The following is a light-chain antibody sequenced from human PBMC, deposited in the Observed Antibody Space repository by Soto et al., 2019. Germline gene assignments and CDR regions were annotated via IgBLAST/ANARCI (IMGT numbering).Light chain of an antibody. CDR2: AAS. Sequence: DIQMTQSPSSLSASVGDRVTITCRASQSIGIYLNWYQQEPGKAPNLLIYAASTLQSGVPLRFSGSGSGTDFTLSIGSLQPEDFATYFCQQSYSTPFTFGPGTKVDIK. CDR3: QQSYSTPFT. V-gene: IGKV1-39*01. CDR1: QSIGIY. J-gene: IGKJ3*01.